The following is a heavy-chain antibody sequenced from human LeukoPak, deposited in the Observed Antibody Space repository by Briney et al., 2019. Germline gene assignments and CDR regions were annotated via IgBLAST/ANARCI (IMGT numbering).Heavy chain of an antibody. CDR3: ARGGSDGYASGY. J-gene: IGHJ4*02. D-gene: IGHD5-24*01. CDR1: GFTFSSYG. V-gene: IGHV3-33*08. Sequence: GGSLRLSCAASGFTFSSYGMNWVRQAPGKGLEWVAVIWYDGSNKYYADSVKGRFTISRDNSKNTLYLQMNSLSPEDTAVYYCARGGSDGYASGYWGQGTLVTVSS. CDR2: IWYDGSNK.